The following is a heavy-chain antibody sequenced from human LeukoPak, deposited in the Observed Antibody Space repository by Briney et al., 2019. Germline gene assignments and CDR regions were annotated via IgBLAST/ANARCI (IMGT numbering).Heavy chain of an antibody. D-gene: IGHD4-23*01. CDR1: GFTFSSYE. CDR2: ISSSGSTI. V-gene: IGHV3-48*03. Sequence: PGGSLRLSCAASGFTFSSYEMNWVRQAPGKGLEWVSYISSSGSTIYYTDSVKGRFTISRDNAKNSLYLQMNSLRAEDTAVYYCARDHGGLGYPDYWGQGTLVTVSS. J-gene: IGHJ4*02. CDR3: ARDHGGLGYPDY.